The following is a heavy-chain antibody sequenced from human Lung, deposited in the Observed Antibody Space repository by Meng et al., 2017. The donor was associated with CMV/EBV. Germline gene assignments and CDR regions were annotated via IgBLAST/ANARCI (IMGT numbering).Heavy chain of an antibody. CDR1: GFTFSIYA. CDR2: FSGSGDNT. Sequence: GEXXKISCAASGFTFSIYAMNWVRQAPGKGLEWVSVFSGSGDNTYYPDSVKGRFTISRDNSKNTLYLQMNSLRAEDTAVYYCAKTFYGSGSRVVWGFGPWXQGAXVTVSS. D-gene: IGHD6-19*01. CDR3: AKTFYGSGSRVVWGFGP. V-gene: IGHV3-23*01. J-gene: IGHJ5*02.